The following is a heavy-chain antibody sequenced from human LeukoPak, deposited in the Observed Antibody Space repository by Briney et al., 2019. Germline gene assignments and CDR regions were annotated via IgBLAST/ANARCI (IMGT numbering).Heavy chain of an antibody. J-gene: IGHJ4*02. Sequence: SETLSLTCAVYGGSFSGYYWGWIRQPPGKGLEWIGSIYHSGSTYYNPSLKSRVTVSVDTSKNQFSLKLSSVTAADTAVYYCARGLYCGGDCYRSLPYFDYWGQGTLVTVSS. CDR2: IYHSGST. CDR1: GGSFSGYY. CDR3: ARGLYCGGDCYRSLPYFDY. D-gene: IGHD2-21*02. V-gene: IGHV4-38-2*01.